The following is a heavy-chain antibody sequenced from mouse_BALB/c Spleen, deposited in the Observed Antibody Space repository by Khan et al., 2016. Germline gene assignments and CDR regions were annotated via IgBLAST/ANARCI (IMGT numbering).Heavy chain of an antibody. CDR3: ARHYGNYVRGWFAY. V-gene: IGHV5-17*02. CDR1: GFTFSSFG. J-gene: IGHJ3*01. CDR2: ISSGSSAI. D-gene: IGHD2-1*01. Sequence: EVELVDSGGGLVQPGGSRKLSCAASGFTFSSFGMHWVRQAPEKGLEWVAYISSGSSAIYYEDTVKGRFTISRDNPKNTLFLQMTSPRSEDTAMYYSARHYGNYVRGWFAYWGQGTLVTVSA.